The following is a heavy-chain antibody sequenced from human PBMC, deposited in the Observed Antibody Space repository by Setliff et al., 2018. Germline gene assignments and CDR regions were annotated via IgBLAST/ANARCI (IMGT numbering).Heavy chain of an antibody. Sequence: GASVKVSCKSSGFTFTDYGITWVRQVPGQGLEWMGWINNYNFNTQYAQKFLDRLTMTTDTSTSTAYMELKDLTSDDTALYYCARINFYVSSGFYYASDYWGQGTLVTVSS. D-gene: IGHD3-22*01. J-gene: IGHJ4*02. CDR1: GFTFTDYG. V-gene: IGHV1-18*01. CDR2: INNYNFNT. CDR3: ARINFYVSSGFYYASDY.